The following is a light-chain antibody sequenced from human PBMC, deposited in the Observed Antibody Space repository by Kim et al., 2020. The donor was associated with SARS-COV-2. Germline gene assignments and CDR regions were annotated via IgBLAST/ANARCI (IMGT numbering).Light chain of an antibody. CDR3: QQYYSTPPS. CDR2: WAS. V-gene: IGKV4-1*01. J-gene: IGKJ2*03. CDR1: QTVLYISHNKIY. Sequence: RATLNCKSIQTVLYISHNKIYLAWYQQKPGQAPKLLIYWASIRESGVSDRFSGSGSETDFTLTISSLQAEDVAVYYCQQYYSTPPSFGQGTKLEI.